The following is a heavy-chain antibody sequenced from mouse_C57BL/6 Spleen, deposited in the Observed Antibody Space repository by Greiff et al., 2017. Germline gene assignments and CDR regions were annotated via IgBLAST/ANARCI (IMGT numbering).Heavy chain of an antibody. V-gene: IGHV5-4*01. D-gene: IGHD2-5*01. J-gene: IGHJ4*01. CDR3: ARDGDSNYVYYAMDY. CDR1: GFTFSSYA. CDR2: ISDGGSYT. Sequence: QVVESGGGLVKPGGSLKLSCAASGFTFSSYAMSWVRQTPEKRLEWVATISDGGSYTYYPDNVKGRFTISRDNAKNNLYLQMSHLKSEDTAMYYCARDGDSNYVYYAMDYWGQGTSVTVSS.